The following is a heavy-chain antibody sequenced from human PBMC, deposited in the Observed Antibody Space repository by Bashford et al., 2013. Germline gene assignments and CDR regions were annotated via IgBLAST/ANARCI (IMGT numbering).Heavy chain of an antibody. CDR3: AGEAPSNHVLLDV. Sequence: GGSLRLSCAASGFTFSSYSMNWVRQAPGKGLEWVSYISSSSSTIYYADSVKGRFTISRDNAKNSLYLQMNSLRGDDTAVYLCAGEAPSNHVLLDVWGQGTMVTVSS. D-gene: IGHD3-10*02. CDR1: GFTFSSYS. V-gene: IGHV3-48*01. J-gene: IGHJ3*01. CDR2: ISSSSSTI.